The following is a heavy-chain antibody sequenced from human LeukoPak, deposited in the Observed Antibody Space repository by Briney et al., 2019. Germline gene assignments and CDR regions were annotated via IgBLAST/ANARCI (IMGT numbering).Heavy chain of an antibody. D-gene: IGHD4-17*01. CDR2: IGTGGET. CDR3: AKRVTVTTKYFDS. CDR1: GFIFSAYA. J-gene: IGHJ4*02. V-gene: IGHV3-23*01. Sequence: GGSLRLSCAASGFIFSAYAMSWVRQAPGQGLEWVSVIGTGGETHYADSVRGRFTISRSDFKNTLYLQMNSLRAEDTAVYYCAKRVTVTTKYFDSWGQGTLVTVSS.